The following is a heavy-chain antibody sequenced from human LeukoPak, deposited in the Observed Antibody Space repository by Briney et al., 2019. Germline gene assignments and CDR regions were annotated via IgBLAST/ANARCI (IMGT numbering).Heavy chain of an antibody. CDR1: GFTFDSYS. V-gene: IGHV3-21*01. D-gene: IGHD3-9*01. CDR2: ISSSSSYI. CDR3: ARPARRYFDSPIDY. J-gene: IGHJ4*02. Sequence: GGSLRLSCAASGFTFDSYSMNWVRQAPGKGLEWVSSISSSSSYIYYADSVKGRFTISRDNAKNSLYLQMNSLRAEDTAVYYCARPARRYFDSPIDYWGQGTLVTVSS.